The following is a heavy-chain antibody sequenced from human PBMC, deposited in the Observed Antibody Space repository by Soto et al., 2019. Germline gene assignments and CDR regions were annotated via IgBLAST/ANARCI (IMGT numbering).Heavy chain of an antibody. V-gene: IGHV3-23*01. Sequence: EVQLLESGGGLVQPGGSLRLSCEASGFTIRTYGMSWVRQAPGKGLEWVSGISGDGATTYYTDSVKGRFTISRDNSKNTLYLQMNSLRAEDTAVYYCTKDQSRNLNHGDYYYYGMDLWGQGTTVTVSS. D-gene: IGHD3-10*01. CDR3: TKDQSRNLNHGDYYYYGMDL. CDR1: GFTIRTYG. CDR2: ISGDGATT. J-gene: IGHJ6*02.